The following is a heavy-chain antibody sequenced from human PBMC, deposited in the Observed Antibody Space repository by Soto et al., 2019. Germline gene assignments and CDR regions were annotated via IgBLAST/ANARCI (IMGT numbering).Heavy chain of an antibody. J-gene: IGHJ4*02. CDR2: IWSRGRNR. D-gene: IGHD2-15*01. CDR3: ARDQGGAPFDS. Sequence: QVQLVQSGGGVVQPGRSLTLSCAASGFTFSASGMHWVRQAPGKGLEWAAVIWSRGRNRDYSHSVMGRFTISRDDSMNMVYLQMNSLRAEDTAVYYCARDQGGAPFDSWGQGTLVTVSS. CDR1: GFTFSASG. V-gene: IGHV3-33*01.